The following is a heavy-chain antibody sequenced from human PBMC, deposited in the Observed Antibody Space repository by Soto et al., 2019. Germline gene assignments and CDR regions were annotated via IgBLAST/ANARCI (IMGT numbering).Heavy chain of an antibody. V-gene: IGHV4-39*01. J-gene: IGHJ4*02. CDR1: GDSITTSSYY. Sequence: PSETLSLTCNVSGDSITTSSYYWAWIRQPPGKGLEWIGSMYYGGNTYYNPSLKSRVSMSVDTSKNQFSLKLRSVTAADTALYYCARQRTSVVTQAYFDSWGQGSLVTVSS. CDR2: MYYGGNT. CDR3: ARQRTSVVTQAYFDS. D-gene: IGHD2-21*02.